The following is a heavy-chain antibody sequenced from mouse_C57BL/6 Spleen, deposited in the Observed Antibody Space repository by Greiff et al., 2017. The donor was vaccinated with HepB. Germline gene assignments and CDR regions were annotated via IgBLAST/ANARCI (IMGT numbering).Heavy chain of an antibody. CDR1: GFNIKDDY. D-gene: IGHD2-4*01. CDR3: TTMGDYDGEAMDY. V-gene: IGHV14-4*01. CDR2: IDPENGDT. J-gene: IGHJ4*01. Sequence: EVKLMESGAELVRPGASVKLSCTASGFNIKDDYMHWVKQRPEQGLEWIGWIDPENGDTEYASKFQGKATITADTSSNTAYLQLSSLTSEDTAVYYCTTMGDYDGEAMDYWGQGTSVTVSS.